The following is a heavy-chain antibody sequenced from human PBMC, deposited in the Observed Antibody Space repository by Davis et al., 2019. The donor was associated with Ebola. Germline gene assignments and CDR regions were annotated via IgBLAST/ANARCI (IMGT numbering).Heavy chain of an antibody. J-gene: IGHJ2*01. Sequence: ASVKVSCKASGYTFTSYAMHWVRQAPGQRLEWMGWINAGNGNTKYSQKFQGRVTMTRNTSISTAYMELSSLRSEDTAVYYCARRKAFTVKSIVATIRYWYFDLWGRGTLVTVSS. V-gene: IGHV1-3*01. CDR3: ARRKAFTVKSIVATIRYWYFDL. D-gene: IGHD5-12*01. CDR2: INAGNGNT. CDR1: GYTFTSYA.